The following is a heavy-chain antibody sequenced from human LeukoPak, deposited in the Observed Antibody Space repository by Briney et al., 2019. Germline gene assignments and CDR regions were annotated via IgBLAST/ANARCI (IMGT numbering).Heavy chain of an antibody. CDR3: ARDRVGGANDY. CDR1: GFTFSINY. CDR2: IYSGGDT. V-gene: IGHV3-66*01. Sequence: PGGSLRLSCTASGFTFSINYMAWVRQAPGKGLEWVSVIYSGGDTYYADSVKGRFTIARDNSKKTLYLQMNNLRVEDTAVYYCARDRVGGANDYWGQGTLVTVSS. D-gene: IGHD3-16*01. J-gene: IGHJ4*02.